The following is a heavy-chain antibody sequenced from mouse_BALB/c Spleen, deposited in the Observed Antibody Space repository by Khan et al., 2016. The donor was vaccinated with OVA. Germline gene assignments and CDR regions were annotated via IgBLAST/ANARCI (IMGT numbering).Heavy chain of an antibody. CDR3: TKDVWTYYYAVDY. D-gene: IGHD2-10*02. CDR1: GFSLTDYG. J-gene: IGHJ4*01. V-gene: IGHV2-6-5*01. Sequence: QVQLKESGPGLVAPSQNLSITCSVSGFSLTDYGVSWIRQPPGKGLEWLGVIWGGVSTYYNSALESRLSISKDNSKRQVFIKKNELQTDDTAMSYCTKDVWTYYYAVDYWGQGTSVTVSS. CDR2: IWGGVST.